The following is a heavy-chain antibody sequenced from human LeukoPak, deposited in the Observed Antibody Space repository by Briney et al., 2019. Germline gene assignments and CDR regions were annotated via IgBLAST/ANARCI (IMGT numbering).Heavy chain of an antibody. CDR3: ARQWFNSFDI. CDR2: ICHSGST. CDR1: GGSINSYY. D-gene: IGHD3-10*01. Sequence: PSETLSLTCTVSGGSINSYYWTWIRQPPGKGLEFIACICHSGSTNYNPSLKSRVTISVDTSKNQFSLRLRSVTAADSAVYYCARQWFNSFDIWGQGTTVTVSS. V-gene: IGHV4-59*08. J-gene: IGHJ3*02.